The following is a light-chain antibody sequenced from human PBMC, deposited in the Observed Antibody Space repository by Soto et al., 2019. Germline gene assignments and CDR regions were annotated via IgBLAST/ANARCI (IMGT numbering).Light chain of an antibody. J-gene: IGLJ2*01. Sequence: QSVLTQPPSASGSPGQSVTISCTGTSTDIGGYNYVSWYQQHPGKAPKLMIYEFSKRPSGVPDRFSGSKSGNTASLTVSGLQAEDEANYYCSSYADSNNLIFGGGT. CDR3: SSYADSNNLI. V-gene: IGLV2-8*01. CDR2: EFS. CDR1: STDIGGYNY.